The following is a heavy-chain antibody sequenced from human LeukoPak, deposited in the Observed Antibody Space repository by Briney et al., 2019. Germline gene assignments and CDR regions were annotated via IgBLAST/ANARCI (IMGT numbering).Heavy chain of an antibody. V-gene: IGHV3-23*01. CDR3: AKDWSVITLYYFDY. D-gene: IGHD4-23*01. CDR1: GFTFSTHA. Sequence: GGSLLLSCAASGFTFSTHAMSWVGRAPGKGLEWVSAISGSGGSTYDADSVKGRFTISRDNSKNTLYLQMNSLRAEDTAVYYCAKDWSVITLYYFDYWGRGTLVTVSS. CDR2: ISGSGGST. J-gene: IGHJ4*02.